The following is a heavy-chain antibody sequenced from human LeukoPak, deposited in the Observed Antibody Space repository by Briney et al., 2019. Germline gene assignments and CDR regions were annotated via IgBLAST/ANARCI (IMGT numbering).Heavy chain of an antibody. Sequence: GGSLRLSCAASGCTFSSYWMNWVRQAPGKGLEWVSTIYTGGNTYYAASVKGRFTISRDFSKNTVFLHMNSLRAEDTAMYYCARGDDSGYYDYFDYWGQGALVTVSS. CDR2: IYTGGNT. D-gene: IGHD3-22*01. CDR3: ARGDDSGYYDYFDY. J-gene: IGHJ4*02. CDR1: GCTFSSYW. V-gene: IGHV3-53*01.